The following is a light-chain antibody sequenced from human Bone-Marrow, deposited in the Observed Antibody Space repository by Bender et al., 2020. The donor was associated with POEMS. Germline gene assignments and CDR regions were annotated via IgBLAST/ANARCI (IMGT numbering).Light chain of an antibody. CDR1: SSDVGGYNY. CDR3: CSYTHADSLNWV. V-gene: IGLV2-14*01. CDR2: EGT. J-gene: IGLJ3*02. Sequence: QSALTQPASVSGSPGQSITISCTGTSSDVGGYNYVSWYQQHPGKAPKLIISEGTKRPSGVSNRFSASTSGTTASLTISGLQAEDEADYFCCSYTHADSLNWVFGGGTRLTVL.